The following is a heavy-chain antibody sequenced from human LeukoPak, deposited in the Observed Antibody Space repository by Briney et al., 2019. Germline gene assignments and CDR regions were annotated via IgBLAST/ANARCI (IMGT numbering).Heavy chain of an antibody. Sequence: GGSLKLTCAASGFTFSGSAMHWVRQASGKGLEWVGRIRSKANSYATAYAASVKGRFTISRDDSKNTAYLQMNSLKTEDTAVYYCTRLGREGHYWGQGTLVTVSS. V-gene: IGHV3-73*01. CDR1: GFTFSGSA. CDR2: IRSKANSYAT. J-gene: IGHJ4*02. D-gene: IGHD1-26*01. CDR3: TRLGREGHY.